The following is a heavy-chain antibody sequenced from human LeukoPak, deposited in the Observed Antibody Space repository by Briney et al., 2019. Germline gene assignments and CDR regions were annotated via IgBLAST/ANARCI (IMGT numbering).Heavy chain of an antibody. CDR3: ARDQEGPGGWYY. Sequence: GGSLRLSCAASGFTFSSYEMNWVRQAPGKELEWVSYISSSGSTIYYADSVKGRFTISRDNAKNSLYLQMNSLRAEDTAVYYCARDQEGPGGWYYWGQGTLVTVSS. D-gene: IGHD6-19*01. CDR2: ISSSGSTI. CDR1: GFTFSSYE. V-gene: IGHV3-48*03. J-gene: IGHJ4*02.